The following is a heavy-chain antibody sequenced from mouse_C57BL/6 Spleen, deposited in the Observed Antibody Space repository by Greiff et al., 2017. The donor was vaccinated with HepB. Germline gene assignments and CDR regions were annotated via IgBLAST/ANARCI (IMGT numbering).Heavy chain of an antibody. V-gene: IGHV1-69*01. Sequence: VQLQQPGAELVMPGASVKLSCKASGYTFTSYWMHWVKQRPGQGLEWIGEIDPSDSYTNYNQKFKGKSTLTVDKSSSTAYMQLSSLTSEDSAVYYCARSGLPGYFDYWGQGTTLTVSS. CDR3: ARSGLPGYFDY. CDR1: GYTFTSYW. J-gene: IGHJ2*01. CDR2: IDPSDSYT.